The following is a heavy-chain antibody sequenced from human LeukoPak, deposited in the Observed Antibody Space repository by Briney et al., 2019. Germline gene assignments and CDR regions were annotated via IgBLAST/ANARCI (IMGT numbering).Heavy chain of an antibody. D-gene: IGHD3-9*01. CDR3: VREHDWGDFDY. CDR2: ISYIGNT. V-gene: IGHV4-61*01. CDR1: GGSVSSGTYY. Sequence: SETLSLTCTVSGGSVSSGTYYWSWIRQPPGKELEWIGYISYIGNTNYNPSLKSRVTISKDTSKNQFSLRLSSVTAADTAVYYCVREHDWGDFDYWGQGALVTVSS. J-gene: IGHJ4*02.